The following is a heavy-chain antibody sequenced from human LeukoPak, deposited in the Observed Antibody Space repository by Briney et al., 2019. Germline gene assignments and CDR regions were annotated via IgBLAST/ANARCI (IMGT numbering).Heavy chain of an antibody. J-gene: IGHJ4*02. CDR1: GGSISGSTYY. CDR2: IYYSGRT. D-gene: IGHD2-21*01. V-gene: IGHV4-39*01. CDR3: AGLDSAGPSDY. Sequence: SETLSLTCTVSGGSISGSTYYWGWIRQPPGQGLEWIGHIYYSGRTSYNPSFKSRVTISVDTSKNQFSLKLNSVTAADTSVYFCAGLDSAGPSDYWGQGILVTVSS.